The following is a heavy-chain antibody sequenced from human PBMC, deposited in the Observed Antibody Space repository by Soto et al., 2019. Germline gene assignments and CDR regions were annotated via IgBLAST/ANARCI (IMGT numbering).Heavy chain of an antibody. CDR3: ARDRSSSWPNIDY. V-gene: IGHV4-31*03. Sequence: QVQLQESGPGLVKPSQTLSLTCTVSGGSISSGGYYWSWIRQHPGKGLEWIGYIYYSGSTYYNPSLKSRVTISVDTSKNRFSLKLSSVTAADTAVYYCARDRSSSWPNIDYWGQGTLVTVSS. CDR1: GGSISSGGYY. D-gene: IGHD6-13*01. J-gene: IGHJ4*02. CDR2: IYYSGST.